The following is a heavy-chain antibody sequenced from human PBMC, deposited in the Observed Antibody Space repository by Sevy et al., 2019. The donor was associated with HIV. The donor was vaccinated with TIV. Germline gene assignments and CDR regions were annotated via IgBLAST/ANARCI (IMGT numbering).Heavy chain of an antibody. CDR3: AKVVVPADIDPFYYYAYGMDV. J-gene: IGHJ6*02. V-gene: IGHV3-23*01. Sequence: GGSLRLSCAASGFTFSNYAINWVRQAPGKGLEWVSCISGSGDSTFYADSVKGRFTISRDNSKNTVHLQMNSLRVEDTAVYYCAKVVVPADIDPFYYYAYGMDVWCQGTTVTVSS. D-gene: IGHD2-2*01. CDR1: GFTFSNYA. CDR2: ISGSGDST.